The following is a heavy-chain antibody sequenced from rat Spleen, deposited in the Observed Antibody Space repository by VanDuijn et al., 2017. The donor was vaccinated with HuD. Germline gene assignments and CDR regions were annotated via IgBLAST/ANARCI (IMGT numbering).Heavy chain of an antibody. Sequence: EVELVESGGGLVQPGRSMKLSCAAPGFTFSNYGMAWVRQAPTKGLEWVASISTSGGSTYYRDSVKGRFTISRDNEKSTLYLQMDSLRSEDTATNSCTTSHITTTRGFAYWGQGTLVTVSS. CDR3: TTSHITTTRGFAY. CDR2: ISTSGGST. J-gene: IGHJ3*01. CDR1: GFTFSNYG. D-gene: IGHD1-10*01. V-gene: IGHV5-27*01.